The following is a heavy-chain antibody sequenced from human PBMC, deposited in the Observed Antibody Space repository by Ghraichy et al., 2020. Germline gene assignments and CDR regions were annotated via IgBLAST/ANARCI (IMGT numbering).Heavy chain of an antibody. CDR2: HIINGEVE. CDR1: GFTFSATA. J-gene: IGHJ5*02. D-gene: IGHD3-10*01. V-gene: IGHV3-64D*09. CDR3: VKNSPLYGGFWFGDH. Sequence: GESLNISCSGSGFTFSATAMSWVRQTPLNRLEYVSFLGHIINGEVEYHADSVKGRFAVSRDNSKNTIYLQMSGLRPDDTGIYFCVKNSPLYGGFWFGDHWGQGVRVTVSS.